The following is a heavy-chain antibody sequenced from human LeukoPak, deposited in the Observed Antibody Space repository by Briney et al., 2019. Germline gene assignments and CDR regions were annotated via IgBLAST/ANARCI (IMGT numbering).Heavy chain of an antibody. CDR3: ARGPEYSYGYPNWFDP. V-gene: IGHV3-23*01. CDR1: GFTFSSYA. D-gene: IGHD5-18*01. Sequence: GGSLRLSCAASGFTFSSYAMSWVRQAPGKGLEWVSAISGSGGSTYYADSVKGRFTISRDNSKNTLYLQMNSLRAEDTAVYYCARGPEYSYGYPNWFDPWGQGTLVTVSS. J-gene: IGHJ5*02. CDR2: ISGSGGST.